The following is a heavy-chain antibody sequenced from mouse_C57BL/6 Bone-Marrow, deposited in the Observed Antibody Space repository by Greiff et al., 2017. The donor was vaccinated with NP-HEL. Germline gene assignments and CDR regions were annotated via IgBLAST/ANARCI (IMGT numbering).Heavy chain of an antibody. D-gene: IGHD1-1*01. Sequence: QVQLQQPGAELVKPGASVKLSCKASGYTFTSYWMHWVKQRPGRGLEWIGRIDPNRGGTKYNEKFKSKATLTVDKPSSTAYMQLSSLTSEDSAVYYCARDYYGSRINWYFDVWGTGTTVTVSS. CDR3: ARDYYGSRINWYFDV. CDR1: GYTFTSYW. J-gene: IGHJ1*03. CDR2: IDPNRGGT. V-gene: IGHV1-72*01.